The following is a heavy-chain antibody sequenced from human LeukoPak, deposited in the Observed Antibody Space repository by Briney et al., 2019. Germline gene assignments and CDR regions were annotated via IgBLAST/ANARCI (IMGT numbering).Heavy chain of an antibody. CDR2: IYSGGST. V-gene: IGHV3-53*01. CDR1: GFTVSSDY. Sequence: GGSLRLSCAASGFTVSSDYMSWVRQAPGKGLECVSVIYSGGSTYYADSVKGRFTISRDNSKNTLYLQMNSLRAEDTAVYYCASHSSSYYYYGMDVWGQGTTVTVSS. CDR3: ASHSSSYYYYGMDV. D-gene: IGHD6-6*01. J-gene: IGHJ6*02.